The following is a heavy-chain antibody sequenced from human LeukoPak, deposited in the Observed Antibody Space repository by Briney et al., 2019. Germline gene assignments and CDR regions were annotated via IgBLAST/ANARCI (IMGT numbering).Heavy chain of an antibody. J-gene: IGHJ4*02. CDR1: GFTFSSYG. V-gene: IGHV3-30*18. D-gene: IGHD4-17*01. Sequence: GGSPRLSCAASGFTFSSYGMHWVRQAPGKGLEWVAVISYDGSNKYYADSVKGRFTISRDNSKNTLYLQMNSLRAEDTAVYYCANNNGDYGTFDYWGQGTLVTVSS. CDR3: ANNNGDYGTFDY. CDR2: ISYDGSNK.